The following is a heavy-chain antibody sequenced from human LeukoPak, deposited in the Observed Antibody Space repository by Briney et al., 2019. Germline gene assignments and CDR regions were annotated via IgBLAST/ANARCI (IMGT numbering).Heavy chain of an antibody. CDR2: INSDGSST. Sequence: GSLRLSCAASGFTFSSYWMHWVRQAPGKALVWVSRINSDGSSTIYADSVKGRFTISRDNAKNTAYLQMNSLRAEDTAVYYCASRDSSSSYAFDYWGQGTLVTVSS. J-gene: IGHJ4*02. D-gene: IGHD6-13*01. CDR3: ASRDSSSSYAFDY. CDR1: GFTFSSYW. V-gene: IGHV3-74*01.